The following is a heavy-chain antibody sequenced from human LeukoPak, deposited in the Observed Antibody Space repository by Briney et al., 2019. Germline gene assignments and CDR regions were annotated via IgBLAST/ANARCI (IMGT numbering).Heavy chain of an antibody. CDR3: AGDPPGTPVGFDV. D-gene: IGHD3-10*01. CDR1: AGTFNTSA. CDR2: ITPLSATP. V-gene: IGHV1-69*06. J-gene: IGHJ3*01. Sequence: GASVKVSCKASAGTFNTSAISWVRQAPGQGLEWMGRITPLSATPSQSQWIQGRVTITADISTNTVFLDLSSLRSEDTALYFCAGDPPGTPVGFDVWGQGTMVTVSS.